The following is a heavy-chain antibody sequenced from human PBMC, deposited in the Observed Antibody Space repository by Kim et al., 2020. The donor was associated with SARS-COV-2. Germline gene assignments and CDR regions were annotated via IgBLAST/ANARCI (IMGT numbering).Heavy chain of an antibody. CDR2: INPYSGGT. Sequence: ASVKVSCKASGYTFTGYYMHWVRQAPGQGPEWMGWINPYSGGTDYAQKFQARVTMTRDTSISTAFMDLSRLRSDDTAVYYCARASPCSGGDCPLLFDYWGRGTLVSVSS. CDR3: ARASPCSGGDCPLLFDY. J-gene: IGHJ4*02. V-gene: IGHV1-2*02. CDR1: GYTFTGYY. D-gene: IGHD2-21*02.